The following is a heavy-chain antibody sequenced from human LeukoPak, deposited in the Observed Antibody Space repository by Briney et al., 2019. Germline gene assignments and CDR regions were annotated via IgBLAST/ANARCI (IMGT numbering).Heavy chain of an antibody. CDR1: GFTFGDYA. Sequence: GGSLRLSCTASGFTFGDYAMTWVRQVPGKGLEWVSVISGSGGSIYYADSVKGRFTISRDNAKNSLYLQMNSLRAEDTAVYYCAELGITMIGGVWGKGTTVTISS. CDR2: ISGSGGSI. D-gene: IGHD3-10*02. CDR3: AELGITMIGGV. V-gene: IGHV3-23*01. J-gene: IGHJ6*04.